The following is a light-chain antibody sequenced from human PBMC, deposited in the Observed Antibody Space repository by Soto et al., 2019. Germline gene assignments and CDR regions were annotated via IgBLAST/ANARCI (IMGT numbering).Light chain of an antibody. CDR3: QQYGRSPRT. V-gene: IGKV3-20*01. J-gene: IGKJ1*01. CDR2: GAS. Sequence: EVVLTQSPDTLSLSPGERATLSCRASQGVSTQLAWYQQKPGQAPRLLIYGASRRATGVPDTFRGSGSGTDFTLTITSLGPEDFAVYFCQQYGRSPRTFGQGTKVDIK. CDR1: QGVSTQ.